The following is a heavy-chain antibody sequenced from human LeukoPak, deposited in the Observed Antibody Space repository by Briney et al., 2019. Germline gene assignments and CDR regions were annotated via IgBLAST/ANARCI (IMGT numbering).Heavy chain of an antibody. V-gene: IGHV1-18*01. Sequence: GASVKVSCKASGYTFSTYGINWVRQAPGQGLEWMGWISAYNDNTNYAQNFQDRVTMTTDTSTSTAYMELRSLRSEDTAVYYCARGPRAAADDYWGQGTLVTVSS. J-gene: IGHJ4*02. CDR2: ISAYNDNT. D-gene: IGHD6-13*01. CDR3: ARGPRAAADDY. CDR1: GYTFSTYG.